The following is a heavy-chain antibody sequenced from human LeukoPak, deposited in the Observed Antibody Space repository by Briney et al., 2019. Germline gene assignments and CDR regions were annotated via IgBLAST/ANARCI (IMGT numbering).Heavy chain of an antibody. D-gene: IGHD5-18*01. J-gene: IGHJ4*02. Sequence: SETLSLTCNVSGGSIGNFYWSWIRQPAGKGLEWIGRIFTSGSTNYNPSLKSRVTISVDTSKNQLSLKLSSVTAADTAVYYCARHASGAMVLGGYDYWGQGTLVTVSS. V-gene: IGHV4-4*07. CDR2: IFTSGST. CDR1: GGSIGNFY. CDR3: ARHASGAMVLGGYDY.